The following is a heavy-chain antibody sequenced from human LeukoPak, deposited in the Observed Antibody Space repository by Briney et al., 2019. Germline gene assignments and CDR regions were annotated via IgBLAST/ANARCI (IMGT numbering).Heavy chain of an antibody. CDR2: IGGTSSYI. D-gene: IGHD3-16*02. CDR3: ARAPDYDSVWGSYRYYDWFDP. Sequence: PGGSLRLSCAASGFTFSTYTMNWVRQAPGKGLEWVSSIGGTSSYIYYADSMKGRFTISRDNAKNSLYLQMNSLRADDTAVYYCARAPDYDSVWGSYRYYDWFDPWGQGTLVTVSS. J-gene: IGHJ5*02. CDR1: GFTFSTYT. V-gene: IGHV3-21*01.